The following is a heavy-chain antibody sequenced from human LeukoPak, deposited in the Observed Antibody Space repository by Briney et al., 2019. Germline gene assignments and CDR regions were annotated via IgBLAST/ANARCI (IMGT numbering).Heavy chain of an antibody. CDR3: ASSGSYRVDY. D-gene: IGHD1-26*01. V-gene: IGHV3-48*02. CDR2: ITASGTAM. CDR1: GFTFSSYS. Sequence: PGGSLRLSCAASGFTFSSYSMNWVRQAPGKGLEWVSHITASGTAMFYADSVKGRFTVSRDNAKNSLYLQMNSLRDEGTAVYYCASSGSYRVDYWGQGTLVTVSS. J-gene: IGHJ4*02.